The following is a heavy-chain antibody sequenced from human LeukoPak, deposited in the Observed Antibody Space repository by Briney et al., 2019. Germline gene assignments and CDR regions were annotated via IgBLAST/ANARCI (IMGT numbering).Heavy chain of an antibody. CDR3: ASDPARDYYDTSGYFRWVDY. CDR1: GFTFSSYW. V-gene: IGHV3-7*03. Sequence: GGSLRLSCAASGFTFSSYWMSWVRQAPGKGLEWVANIKQDGSEKYYADSVKGRFTISRDNAKNSLYLQMNSLRAEDTAVYYCASDPARDYYDTSGYFRWVDYWGQGTLVTVSS. J-gene: IGHJ4*02. D-gene: IGHD3-22*01. CDR2: IKQDGSEK.